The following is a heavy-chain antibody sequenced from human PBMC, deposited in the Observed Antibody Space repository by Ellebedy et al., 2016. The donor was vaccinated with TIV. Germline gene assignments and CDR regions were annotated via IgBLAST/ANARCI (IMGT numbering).Heavy chain of an antibody. Sequence: LRLSCTVSGGSITSFYWSWIRQPPGKGLEWIGYISYSIYYSGSTNYNPSLKSRVTISVDASKNQFSLQLRSVTAADTAVYYCARHAATAGNPNMDVWGRGTTVTVSS. V-gene: IGHV4-59*08. CDR1: GGSITSFY. D-gene: IGHD4-23*01. J-gene: IGHJ6*03. CDR2: ISYSIYYSGST. CDR3: ARHAATAGNPNMDV.